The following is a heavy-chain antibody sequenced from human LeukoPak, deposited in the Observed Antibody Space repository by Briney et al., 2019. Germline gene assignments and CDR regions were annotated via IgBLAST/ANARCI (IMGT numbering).Heavy chain of an antibody. D-gene: IGHD3-16*01. V-gene: IGHV3-7*01. J-gene: IGHJ4*02. CDR3: ARDGALRIYDY. Sequence: PGGSLRLSCAASGFTFSSYWMTWVRQAPDKGRECVASIKQDGNEKYYVDSVKGGFTVSRDNARNSLYLQMSSLRADDTAVYYCARDGALRIYDYWGQGTLVTVSS. CDR1: GFTFSSYW. CDR2: IKQDGNEK.